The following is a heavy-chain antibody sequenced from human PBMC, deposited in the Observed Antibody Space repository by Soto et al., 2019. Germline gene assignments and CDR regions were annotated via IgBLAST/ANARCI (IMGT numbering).Heavy chain of an antibody. D-gene: IGHD1-26*01. CDR1: GFTFRSYD. V-gene: IGHV3-21*01. CDR2: LSISSSYI. J-gene: IGHJ3*02. Sequence: PGGSRRLSCAACGFTFRSYDINWVVQAPWNWLEWVSSLSISSSYIYYADSVKGLFTISRGNAKNSLYLQMNSLRAEDTAVYYCATRVGEFGQRASYLGDAFDIWGKGTMVTVSS. CDR3: ATRVGEFGQRASYLGDAFDI.